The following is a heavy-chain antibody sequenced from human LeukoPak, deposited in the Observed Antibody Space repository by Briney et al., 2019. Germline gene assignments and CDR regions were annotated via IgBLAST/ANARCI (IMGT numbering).Heavy chain of an antibody. J-gene: IGHJ6*02. CDR3: ARRRGEYYYYGMDV. CDR2: IYYSGST. V-gene: IGHV4-59*08. CDR1: GGSINTYY. D-gene: IGHD3-16*01. Sequence: PSETLSLTCTVSGGSINTYYWSWIRQPPGKGLEWIGYIYYSGSTNYNPSHESRVTISVDTSKNQFSLKLSSVTAADTAVYYCARRRGEYYYYGMDVWGQGTTVTVSS.